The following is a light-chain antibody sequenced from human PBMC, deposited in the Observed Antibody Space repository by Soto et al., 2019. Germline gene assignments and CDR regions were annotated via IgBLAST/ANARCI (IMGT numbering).Light chain of an antibody. J-gene: IGKJ1*01. CDR3: QQSYRIPPWT. CDR1: QTISSG. Sequence: DIHMTQSPSTLSGSVGYGVTVTFRSSQTISSGLAWYQQKPGKAPKLLIYAASNLQSGVPSRFSGSGSGTDFALTISSLQPEDFATYYCQQSYRIPPWTFGQGTKVDIK. V-gene: IGKV1-39*01. CDR2: AAS.